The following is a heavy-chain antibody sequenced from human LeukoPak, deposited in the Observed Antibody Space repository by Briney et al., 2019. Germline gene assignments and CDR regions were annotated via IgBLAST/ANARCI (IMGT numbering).Heavy chain of an antibody. V-gene: IGHV4-30-2*01. J-gene: IGHJ4*02. D-gene: IGHD5-12*01. CDR2: IYHSGST. Sequence: SETLSLTCAVYGGSFSGYYWSWIRQPPGKGLEWIGYIYHSGSTYYNPSLKSRVTISVDRSKNQFSLKLSSVTAADTAVYYCARVNSGYDIDYWGQGTLVTVSS. CDR3: ARVNSGYDIDY. CDR1: GGSFSGYY.